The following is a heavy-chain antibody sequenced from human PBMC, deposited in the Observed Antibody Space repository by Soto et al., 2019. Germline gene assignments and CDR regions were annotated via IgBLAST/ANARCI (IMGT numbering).Heavy chain of an antibody. CDR3: SRGVWFGVNYGVDV. V-gene: IGHV3-73*02. D-gene: IGHD3-10*01. CDR2: IGNKANNYAT. J-gene: IGHJ6*02. Sequence: EVQLVESGGGLVQPGGSLKLSCAVSGFTLSGSPIHWVRQASGKGLEWVGRIGNKANNYATAYAASVRGRFTISKDDSKKTAYLQMNSLKIEDTALYYCSRGVWFGVNYGVDVWGQGTTVTVSS. CDR1: GFTLSGSP.